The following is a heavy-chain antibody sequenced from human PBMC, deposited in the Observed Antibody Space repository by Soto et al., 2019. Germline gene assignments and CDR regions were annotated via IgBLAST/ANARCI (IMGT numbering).Heavy chain of an antibody. J-gene: IGHJ4*02. V-gene: IGHV4-61*08. CDR2: MYYSGTT. D-gene: IGHD2-15*01. Sequence: SETLSLTCTVSGGSITSGGYYWNWMRQFPGKGLEWIGNMYYSGTTNYNPSLQSRVTLSVDTSKNQFSLKLTSVTAADTAVYYCAAAYDYWGQGTLVTVSS. CDR1: GGSITSGGYY. CDR3: AAAYDY.